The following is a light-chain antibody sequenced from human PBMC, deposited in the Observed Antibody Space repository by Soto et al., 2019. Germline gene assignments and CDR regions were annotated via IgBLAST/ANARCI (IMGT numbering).Light chain of an antibody. J-gene: IGKJ4*01. V-gene: IGKV3-11*01. CDR2: DVS. CDR3: QQRRSWPWLT. CDR1: HSVNNY. Sequence: EIVLTQSPATLSLSPGERATLSCRATHSVNNYLAWYQQKPGQAPRLLIFDVSNRTTGIPARFSGSGSGTDVTLTISSLEPEDSAGYFCQQRRSWPWLTFGGGTRVEIK.